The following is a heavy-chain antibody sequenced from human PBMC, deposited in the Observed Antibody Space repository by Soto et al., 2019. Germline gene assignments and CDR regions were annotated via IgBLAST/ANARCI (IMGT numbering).Heavy chain of an antibody. CDR1: GGTFSSYA. CDR3: ARDLHYYDSSGYYQGGDYYYYGMDV. J-gene: IGHJ6*02. D-gene: IGHD3-22*01. CDR2: IIPIFGTA. V-gene: IGHV1-69*06. Sequence: SVKVSCKASGGTFSSYAISWVRQAPGQGLEWMGGIIPIFGTANYAQKFQGRVTITADKSTSTAYMELSSLRSEDTAVYYCARDLHYYDSSGYYQGGDYYYYGMDVWGQGTTVTVSS.